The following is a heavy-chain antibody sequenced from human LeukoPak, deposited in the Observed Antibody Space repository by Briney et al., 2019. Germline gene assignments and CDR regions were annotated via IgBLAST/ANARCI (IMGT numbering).Heavy chain of an antibody. V-gene: IGHV5-51*01. D-gene: IGHD1-26*01. Sequence: GGSLRLSCVASGFAFSDYEMNWVRQMPGKGLEWMGIIYPGDSDTRYSPSFQGQVTISADKSISTAYLQWSSLKASDTAMYYCARLGWVGATQSPFDYWGQGTLVTVSS. CDR3: ARLGWVGATQSPFDY. J-gene: IGHJ4*02. CDR1: GFAFSDYE. CDR2: IYPGDSDT.